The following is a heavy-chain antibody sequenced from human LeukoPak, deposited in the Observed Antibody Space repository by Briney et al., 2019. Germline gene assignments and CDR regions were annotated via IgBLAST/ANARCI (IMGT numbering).Heavy chain of an antibody. D-gene: IGHD2-2*03. J-gene: IGHJ4*02. CDR1: GLTFSTYS. V-gene: IGHV3-21*01. CDR2: ISSSSRDT. Sequence: GSLRLSCVVSGLTFSTYSMNWVRQAPGKGLEWVSCISSSSRDTYYADSVKGRFTVSRDNAKNSLYLQMNSLRAEDTAVYYCAKGFGYCSSTSCYPSALVFDYWGQGTLVTVSS. CDR3: AKGFGYCSSTSCYPSALVFDY.